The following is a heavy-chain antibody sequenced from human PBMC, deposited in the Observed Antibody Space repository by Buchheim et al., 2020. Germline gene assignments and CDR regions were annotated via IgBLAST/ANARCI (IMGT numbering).Heavy chain of an antibody. Sequence: QVQLVQSGAEVKKPGASVKVSCKASGYTFTSYYMHWVRQAPGQGLEWMGIINPSGGSTSYAQTFQGRVTMTRDTSTSTVYMELSSLRSEDTAVYYCARGEEDIVLMVYAIGFDYWGQGTL. D-gene: IGHD2-8*01. CDR3: ARGEEDIVLMVYAIGFDY. CDR2: INPSGGST. CDR1: GYTFTSYY. V-gene: IGHV1-46*03. J-gene: IGHJ4*02.